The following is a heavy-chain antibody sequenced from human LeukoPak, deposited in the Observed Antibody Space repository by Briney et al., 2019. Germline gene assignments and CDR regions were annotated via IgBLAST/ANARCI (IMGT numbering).Heavy chain of an antibody. CDR3: AKDYCSSTSCEKDY. J-gene: IGHJ4*02. Sequence: GGSLRLSCAASGFTFSSYAMSWVRQAPGKGLEWVLAISGSGGSTYYADSVKGRFTISRDNSKNTLYLQMNSLRAEDTAVYYCAKDYCSSTSCEKDYWGQGTLVTVSS. CDR1: GFTFSSYA. D-gene: IGHD2-2*01. CDR2: ISGSGGST. V-gene: IGHV3-23*01.